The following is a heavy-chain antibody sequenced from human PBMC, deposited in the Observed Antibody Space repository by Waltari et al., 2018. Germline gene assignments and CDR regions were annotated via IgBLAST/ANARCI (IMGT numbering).Heavy chain of an antibody. CDR2: ISGSGGST. D-gene: IGHD6-13*01. J-gene: IGHJ4*02. CDR1: GFTFRSYA. Sequence: EVQLVESGGGLVQPGGSLSRSCAASGFTFRSYALSWVRHATGKGLEWVSAISGSGGSTYYADSVKGRFTISRDNSKNTLYLQMNSLRAEDTAVYYCAKGVWAAAGPFDYWGQGTLVTVSS. V-gene: IGHV3-23*04. CDR3: AKGVWAAAGPFDY.